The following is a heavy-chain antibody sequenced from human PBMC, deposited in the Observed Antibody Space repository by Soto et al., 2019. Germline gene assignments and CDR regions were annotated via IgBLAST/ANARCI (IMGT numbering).Heavy chain of an antibody. Sequence: PSETLSLTCTVSGGSVSSGSYYWSWIRQPPGKGLEWIGYIYYSGSTNYNPSLKSRVTISVDTSKNQFSLKLSSVTAADTAVYYCARDRTIAVAGMGGFDYWGQGTLVTVSS. J-gene: IGHJ4*02. V-gene: IGHV4-61*01. D-gene: IGHD6-19*01. CDR1: GGSVSSGSYY. CDR2: IYYSGST. CDR3: ARDRTIAVAGMGGFDY.